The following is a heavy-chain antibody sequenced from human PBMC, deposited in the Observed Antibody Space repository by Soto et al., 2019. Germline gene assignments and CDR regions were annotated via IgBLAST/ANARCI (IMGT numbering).Heavy chain of an antibody. CDR3: VRIRRGDGYTFGY. CDR2: INTDGSTT. J-gene: IGHJ4*02. V-gene: IGHV3-74*01. Sequence: EVQLVESWGVSVQPGGSLRLSCTASGFTLSNYWMHWVRQAPGKGLVWVSRINTDGSTTTYADSVKGRFTISRDNAKNTLYLQMNSLRDEDTAVYYCVRIRRGDGYTFGYWCQGTLVTVSS. CDR1: GFTLSNYW. D-gene: IGHD5-12*01.